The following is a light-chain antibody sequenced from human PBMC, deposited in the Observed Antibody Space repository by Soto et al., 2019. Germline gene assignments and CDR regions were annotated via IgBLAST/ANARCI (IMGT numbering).Light chain of an antibody. J-gene: IGLJ1*01. Sequence: QSALTQPASVYGSPGQSITISCTGTSSDVGGYNYVSWYQQHPGKAPRLIIYDVTVRPSGVSNRFSASKSGDTASLAISGLQAEDEADYYCCSYTTSSTYVFGTGTKVTVL. CDR2: DVT. CDR3: CSYTTSSTYV. V-gene: IGLV2-14*01. CDR1: SSDVGGYNY.